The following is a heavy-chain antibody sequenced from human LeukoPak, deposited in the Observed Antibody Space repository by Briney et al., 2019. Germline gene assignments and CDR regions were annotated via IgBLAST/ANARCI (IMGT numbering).Heavy chain of an antibody. V-gene: IGHV3-7*01. CDR2: IKQDGSDK. J-gene: IGHJ6*03. Sequence: GGSLRLSCAASGFTFSKYWMTWVRQTPGKGLEWVANIKQDGSDKYYVDSVKGRFTVSRDNAKNALYLQMNSLRAEDTAVYYCARDDHYYGSGSPWDLRGYYYYMDVWGKGTTVTVSS. CDR1: GFTFSKYW. CDR3: ARDDHYYGSGSPWDLRGYYYYMDV. D-gene: IGHD3-10*01.